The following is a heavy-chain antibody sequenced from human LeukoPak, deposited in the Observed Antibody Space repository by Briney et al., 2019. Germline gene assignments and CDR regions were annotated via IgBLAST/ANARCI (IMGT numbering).Heavy chain of an antibody. CDR1: GYSFTSYW. D-gene: IGHD1-7*01. Sequence: GESLKISCKGSGYSFTSYWIGWVRQMPGKGLEWMGIIYPGDSDTRDSPSFQGQVTISADKSISTAYLQWGSLKASDTAMYYCARTPNNWNYHSDYWGQGTLVTVSS. CDR3: ARTPNNWNYHSDY. J-gene: IGHJ4*02. CDR2: IYPGDSDT. V-gene: IGHV5-51*01.